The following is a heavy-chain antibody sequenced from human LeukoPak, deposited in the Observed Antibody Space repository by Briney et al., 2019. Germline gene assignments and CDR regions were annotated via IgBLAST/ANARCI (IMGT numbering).Heavy chain of an antibody. CDR3: ARHTGVTIPALYYFDY. Sequence: SETLSLTCTVSGGSIRSSYYYWGWIRQPPGKGLEWIGSMYYSGSTYSNPSLKSRVAISVDTSKNQFSLKLSSVTAADTAVYYCARHTGVTIPALYYFDYWGQGTLVTVSS. J-gene: IGHJ4*02. CDR1: GGSIRSSYYY. V-gene: IGHV4-39*01. CDR2: MYYSGST. D-gene: IGHD4-17*01.